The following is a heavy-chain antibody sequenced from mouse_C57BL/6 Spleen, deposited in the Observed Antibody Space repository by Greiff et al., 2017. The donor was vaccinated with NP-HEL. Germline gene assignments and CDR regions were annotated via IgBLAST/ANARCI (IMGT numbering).Heavy chain of an antibody. D-gene: IGHD2-2*01. J-gene: IGHJ3*01. CDR3: ASTVYGYDLFAY. CDR1: GYTFTSYW. CDR2: IDPNSGGT. V-gene: IGHV1-72*01. Sequence: QVQLQQPGAEPVKPGASVKLSCKASGYTFTSYWMHWVKQRPGRGLEWIGRIDPNSGGTKYNEKFKSKATLTVDKPSSTAYMQLSSLTSEDSAVYYCASTVYGYDLFAYWGQGTLVTVSA.